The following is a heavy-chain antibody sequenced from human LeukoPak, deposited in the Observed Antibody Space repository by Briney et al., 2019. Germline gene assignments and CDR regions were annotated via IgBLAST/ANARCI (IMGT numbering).Heavy chain of an antibody. J-gene: IGHJ4*02. CDR1: GFTFSNDA. Sequence: PGGSLRLSCAASGFTFSNDAMSWGRQVPGKGLEWVSVISGSGTSPYYADSVKGGVIISRDNSKNTLYLQMNSLGAEDTAVYYCAKGPNESSNYLFEFWGQGTLVTVSS. CDR2: ISGSGTSP. V-gene: IGHV3-23*01. CDR3: AKGPNESSNYLFEF. D-gene: IGHD4-11*01.